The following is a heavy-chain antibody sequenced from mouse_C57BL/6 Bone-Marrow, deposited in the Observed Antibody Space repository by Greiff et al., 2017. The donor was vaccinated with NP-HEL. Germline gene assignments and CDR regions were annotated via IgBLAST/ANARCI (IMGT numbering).Heavy chain of an antibody. Sequence: VQLQQSGPGLVQPSQSLSITCTVSGFSLTSYGVHWVRQSPGKGLEWLGVIWSGGSTDYNAAFISRLSISKDNSKSQVFFKMNSLQADDTAMYYCARGYYGSSFYWYFDVWGTGTTVTVSS. CDR2: IWSGGST. V-gene: IGHV2-2*01. CDR3: ARGYYGSSFYWYFDV. J-gene: IGHJ1*03. D-gene: IGHD1-1*01. CDR1: GFSLTSYG.